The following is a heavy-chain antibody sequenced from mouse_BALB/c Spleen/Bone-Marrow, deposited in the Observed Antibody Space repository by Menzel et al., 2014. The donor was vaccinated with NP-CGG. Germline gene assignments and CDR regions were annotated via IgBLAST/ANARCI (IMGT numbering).Heavy chain of an antibody. CDR1: GFTFSSFG. Sequence: EVHLVESGGGLVQPGGSRKLSCAASGFTFSSFGMHWVRQAPEKGLEWVAYISSGSSTIYYADTVKGRFTISRDSPKNTLFLQMTSLRSEDTAMYYCARGGNFAWFAYWGQGTLVTVSA. J-gene: IGHJ3*01. CDR2: ISSGSSTI. CDR3: ARGGNFAWFAY. V-gene: IGHV5-17*02. D-gene: IGHD2-1*01.